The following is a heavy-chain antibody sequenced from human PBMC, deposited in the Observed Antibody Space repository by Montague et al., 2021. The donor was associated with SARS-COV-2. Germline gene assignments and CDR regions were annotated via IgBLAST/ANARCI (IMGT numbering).Heavy chain of an antibody. D-gene: IGHD2-21*02. CDR1: GFSLSTSGVC. CDR3: AHRGDLWVGPYFDY. CDR2: XYWXDDN. J-gene: IGHJ4*02. Sequence: PALVKPTQTLTLTCTFSGFSLSTSGVCVGWTRQPPGKALAWLALXYWXDDNRYSPSLKSRLTITQDTSTNQVVLTMTNMDPVDTATYYCAHRGDLWVGPYFDYWGQGTLVTVSS. V-gene: IGHV2-5*02.